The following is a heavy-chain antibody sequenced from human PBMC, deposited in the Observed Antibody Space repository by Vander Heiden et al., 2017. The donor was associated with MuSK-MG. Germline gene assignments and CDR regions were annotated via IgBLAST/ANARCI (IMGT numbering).Heavy chain of an antibody. Sequence: EVQLLECGGGLVQPGGSLRLYCAASGFSFSSNAMSWVRQAPGKGLEWVSSFTNSGTTFYADSVKGRFTISRDDSKNTLYLQMNNLGPEDTALYYCAKEYDIMTGYFSDFGYWGQGTRVTVSS. V-gene: IGHV3-23*01. CDR1: GFSFSSNA. D-gene: IGHD3-9*01. J-gene: IGHJ4*02. CDR2: FTNSGTT. CDR3: AKEYDIMTGYFSDFGY.